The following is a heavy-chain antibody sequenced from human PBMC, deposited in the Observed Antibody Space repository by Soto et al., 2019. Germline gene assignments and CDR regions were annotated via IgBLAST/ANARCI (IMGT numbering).Heavy chain of an antibody. CDR2: ISYDGSNK. CDR1: GFTFSSYA. J-gene: IGHJ4*02. CDR3: ARTPSRVLIAVAGILDY. Sequence: QVQLVESGGGVVQPGRSLRLSCAASGFTFSSYAMHWVRQAPGKGLEWVAVISYDGSNKYYADSVNGRFTISRDNSKNSLYLQMNSLRAEDTAVYYCARTPSRVLIAVAGILDYWGQGTLVTVSS. D-gene: IGHD6-19*01. V-gene: IGHV3-30-3*01.